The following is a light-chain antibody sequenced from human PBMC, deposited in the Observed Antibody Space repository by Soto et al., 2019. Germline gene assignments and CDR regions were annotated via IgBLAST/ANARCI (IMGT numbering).Light chain of an antibody. CDR3: SSYTSSSTLV. Sequence: QSALTQPASVSGSPGRSITISCTGASSDVGGYKYVSWYQQYPGKAPKLMIYEVSNRPSGVSNRFSGSKSGNTASLTISGLQAEDEADDYCSSYTSSSTLVFGTGTKGTVI. J-gene: IGLJ1*01. CDR1: SSDVGGYKY. CDR2: EVS. V-gene: IGLV2-14*01.